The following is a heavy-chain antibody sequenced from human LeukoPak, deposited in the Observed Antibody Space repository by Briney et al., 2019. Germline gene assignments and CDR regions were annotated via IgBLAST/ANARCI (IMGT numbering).Heavy chain of an antibody. CDR3: AKADGGGATWALLVY. J-gene: IGHJ4*02. D-gene: IGHD2-21*01. V-gene: IGHV3-23*01. Sequence: GGSLRLSCAASGFSFSAYAMHWVRQAPGKALEWVSAISAGGFTTYYADSVKGRFTISRDNSKNMLYLQINSLRAEDTAVYFCAKADGGGATWALLVYWGQGTLVTVSS. CDR1: GFSFSAYA. CDR2: ISAGGFTT.